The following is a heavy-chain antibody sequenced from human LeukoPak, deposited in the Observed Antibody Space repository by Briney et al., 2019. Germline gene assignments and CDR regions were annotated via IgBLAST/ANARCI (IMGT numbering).Heavy chain of an antibody. Sequence: GGSLRLSCAASGFTFSSYGMHWVRQAPGKGLEWVAVISYDGSNKYYADSVKGRFTISRDNSKNTLYLQMNSLRAEDTAVYYCARDHYGGNPGHWYFDLWGRGTLVTVSS. D-gene: IGHD4-17*01. J-gene: IGHJ2*01. CDR3: ARDHYGGNPGHWYFDL. CDR1: GFTFSSYG. CDR2: ISYDGSNK. V-gene: IGHV3-30*03.